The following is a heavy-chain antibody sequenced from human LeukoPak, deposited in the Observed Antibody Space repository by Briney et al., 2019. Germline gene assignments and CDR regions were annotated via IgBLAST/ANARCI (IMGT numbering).Heavy chain of an antibody. CDR2: ISGSGGST. D-gene: IGHD3-16*02. Sequence: GSLRLSCAASGFTFSSYAMSWVRQAPGKGLEWVSGISGSGGSTYYADSMKGRFTISRDNSKNTLYLQMNSLRVEDTAVYFCAKALAVIAFDYWGQGTLVTVSS. CDR1: GFTFSSYA. V-gene: IGHV3-23*01. CDR3: AKALAVIAFDY. J-gene: IGHJ4*02.